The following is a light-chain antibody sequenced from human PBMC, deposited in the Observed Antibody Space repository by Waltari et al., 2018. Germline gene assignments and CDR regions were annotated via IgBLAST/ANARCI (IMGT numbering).Light chain of an antibody. V-gene: IGKV4-1*01. CDR3: QQYYTVPRT. CDR2: WAS. Sequence: DIVMTQSPDSLAVSLGESATINFQSSHILSYSPSNINYLDWYQLKPGQPPKLLIYWASTREAGVSDRFSGSGSGTDFSLTISSLQAEDVAVYYCQQYYTVPRTFGQGTKLEI. J-gene: IGKJ2*01. CDR1: HILSYSPSNINY.